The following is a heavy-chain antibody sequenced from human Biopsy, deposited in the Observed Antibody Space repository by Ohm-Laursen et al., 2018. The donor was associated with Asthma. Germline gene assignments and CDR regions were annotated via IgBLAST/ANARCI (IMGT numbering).Heavy chain of an antibody. D-gene: IGHD3-3*02. Sequence: SLRLSCAASGFTFGDYWMSWVRQVPGKGLEWVANIKHGGTEKNHVDSLKGRFTISRDNAKNSLYLQMNSLRAEDTAVYYCAGTFHFWSPYHAEHYQLWGQGTLVTVSS. J-gene: IGHJ1*01. CDR2: IKHGGTEK. V-gene: IGHV3-7*01. CDR3: AGTFHFWSPYHAEHYQL. CDR1: GFTFGDYW.